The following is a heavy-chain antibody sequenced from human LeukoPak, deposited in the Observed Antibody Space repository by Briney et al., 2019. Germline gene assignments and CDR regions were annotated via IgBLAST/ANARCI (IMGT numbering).Heavy chain of an antibody. Sequence: ASVKVSCKASGYTFTSYGISWVRQAPGQGLEWMGWISAYKGNTNYAQKLQGRVTMTTDTSTSTAYMELSSLRSEDMAVYYCARSVLRYFDCLDYWGQGTLVTVSS. CDR1: GYTFTSYG. J-gene: IGHJ4*02. CDR3: ARSVLRYFDCLDY. D-gene: IGHD3-9*01. V-gene: IGHV1-18*03. CDR2: ISAYKGNT.